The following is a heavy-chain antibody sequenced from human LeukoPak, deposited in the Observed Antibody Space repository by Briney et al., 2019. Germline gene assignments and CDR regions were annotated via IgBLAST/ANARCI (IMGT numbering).Heavy chain of an antibody. CDR1: GGSISTSSYY. V-gene: IGHV4-39*07. CDR3: ARVPVYYHYYGSGSYHHFDY. J-gene: IGHJ4*02. D-gene: IGHD3-10*01. Sequence: PSETLSLTCTVSGGSISTSSYYWGWIRHPPGKGLEWIGEIYHSGSTNYNPSLKSRVTISVDKSKNQFSLKLSSVTAADTAVYYCARVPVYYHYYGSGSYHHFDYWGQGTLVTVSS. CDR2: IYHSGST.